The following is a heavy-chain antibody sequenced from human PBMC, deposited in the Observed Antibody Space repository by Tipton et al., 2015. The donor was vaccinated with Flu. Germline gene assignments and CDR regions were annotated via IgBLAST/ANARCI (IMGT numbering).Heavy chain of an antibody. D-gene: IGHD2-2*01. V-gene: IGHV3-7*03. CDR1: GFTFSSYW. Sequence: GSLRLSCAASGFTFSSYWMSWVRQAPGKGLEWVANIKQDGSEKYYVDSVKGRFTISRDNAKNSLYLQMNSLRAEDTAVYYCARDCSSTSCRIFDYWGQGTLVTVSS. J-gene: IGHJ4*02. CDR2: IKQDGSEK. CDR3: ARDCSSTSCRIFDY.